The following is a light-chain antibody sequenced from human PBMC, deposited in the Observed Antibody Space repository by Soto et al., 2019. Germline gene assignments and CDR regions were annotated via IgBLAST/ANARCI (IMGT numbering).Light chain of an antibody. J-gene: IGKJ5*01. CDR3: LPHYSYPFT. V-gene: IGKV1-5*01. Sequence: DIQMTQSPSTLSASVGDRVSINCRASQSISAWLAWYQQKPGRAPRLLIYDASTLQDGVPSRFSGSGSVTDFTLIISGLQAEDWATYYCLPHYSYPFTFGQGTRLEIK. CDR2: DAS. CDR1: QSISAW.